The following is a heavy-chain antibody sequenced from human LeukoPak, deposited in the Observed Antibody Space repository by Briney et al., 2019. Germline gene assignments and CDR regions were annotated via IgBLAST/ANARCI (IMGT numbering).Heavy chain of an antibody. CDR1: GYSFTSYW. J-gene: IGHJ5*02. CDR2: IYPGDSDA. CDR3: AGGYCSGGSCYWFDP. V-gene: IGHV5-51*03. Sequence: GESLKISCKGSGYSFTSYWIGWVRQMAGKGLEWMGIIYPGDSDARYSPSFQGQVTISADKSISTAYLQWSSLKASDTAMYYCAGGYCSGGSCYWFDPWGQGTLVTVSS. D-gene: IGHD2-15*01.